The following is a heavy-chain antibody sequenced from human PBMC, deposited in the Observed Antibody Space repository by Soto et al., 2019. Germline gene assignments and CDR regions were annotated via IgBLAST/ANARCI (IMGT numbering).Heavy chain of an antibody. V-gene: IGHV3-23*01. CDR1: GFAFDNYA. Sequence: EVQLLESGGSLVQPGGSLRLPCAASGFAFDNYAMIWVRQAPEKGLKWVSGISGSGGTTYYADSVKDRFTISRDNSKNTVFLQMNSLRAEDTAVYYCAKSKTDLRVTVFGLFIVSDFWGQGSLVTVSS. D-gene: IGHD3-3*01. J-gene: IGHJ4*02. CDR2: ISGSGGTT. CDR3: AKSKTDLRVTVFGLFIVSDF.